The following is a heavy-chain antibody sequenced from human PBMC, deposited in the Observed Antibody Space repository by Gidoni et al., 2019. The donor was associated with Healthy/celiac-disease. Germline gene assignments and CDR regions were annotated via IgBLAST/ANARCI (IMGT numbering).Heavy chain of an antibody. CDR2: ISAYNGNT. V-gene: IGHV1-18*01. Sequence: QVQLVQSGAEVKKPGASVKVYCKASGYTFTSYGISWVRQAPGQGLEWMGWISAYNGNTNYAQKLQGRVTMTTDTSTSTAYMELRSLRSDDTAVYYCARVGDVLLWFGELYFDYWGQGTLVTVSS. D-gene: IGHD3-10*01. CDR3: ARVGDVLLWFGELYFDY. J-gene: IGHJ4*02. CDR1: GYTFTSYG.